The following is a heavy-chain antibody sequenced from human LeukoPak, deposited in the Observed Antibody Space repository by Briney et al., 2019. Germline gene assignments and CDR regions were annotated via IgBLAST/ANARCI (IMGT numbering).Heavy chain of an antibody. CDR1: GGSISTSNSY. V-gene: IGHV4-39*01. J-gene: IGHJ1*01. CDR3: ARQTGAGLFILP. CDR2: IYYSGTT. Sequence: SETLSLTCAVSGGSISTSNSYWGWIRRPPGKGLEWVGSIYYSGTTYYNPSLKSRVTISVDTSKNQFSLILTSVTAADTAVYYCARQTGAGLFILPGGQGTLVTVSS. D-gene: IGHD3-3*01.